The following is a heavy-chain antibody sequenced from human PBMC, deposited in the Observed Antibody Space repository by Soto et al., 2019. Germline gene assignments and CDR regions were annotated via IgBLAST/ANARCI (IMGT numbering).Heavy chain of an antibody. D-gene: IGHD3-3*01. CDR3: AREASYYDFWSGYAI. CDR2: ISSSISTI. J-gene: IGHJ3*02. Sequence: GGSLRLSCAASGFTFSSYSMNWVRQAPGKGLEWVSYISSSISTIYYADSVKGRFTISRDNAKNSLYLQMNSLRDEDTAVYYCAREASYYDFWSGYAIWGQGTMVTVSS. CDR1: GFTFSSYS. V-gene: IGHV3-48*02.